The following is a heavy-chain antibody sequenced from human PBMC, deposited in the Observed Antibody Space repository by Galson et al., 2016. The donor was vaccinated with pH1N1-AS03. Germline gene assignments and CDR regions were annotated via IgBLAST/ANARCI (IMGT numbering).Heavy chain of an antibody. CDR2: INPSGGST. J-gene: IGHJ4*02. Sequence: SVKVSCKASGYTFTRNYMHWVRQALGQGLEWMGIINPSGGSTSYAQKFQGRVTMTRDTSTSTVCMELSSLRSEDTAVYYCARGHDDSYGSTRLGYYFDYWGQGTLVTVSS. CDR3: ARGHDDSYGSTRLGYYFDY. V-gene: IGHV1-46*03. CDR1: GYTFTRNY. D-gene: IGHD5-18*01.